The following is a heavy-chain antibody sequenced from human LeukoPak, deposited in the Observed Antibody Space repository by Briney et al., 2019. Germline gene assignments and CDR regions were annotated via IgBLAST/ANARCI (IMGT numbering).Heavy chain of an antibody. CDR3: ARAPYSSGFYFFDP. CDR2: VPYSGST. D-gene: IGHD3-22*01. CDR1: GGSISSYY. Sequence: SETLSLTCTVSGGSISSYYWSWIRQPPGKGLESIGYVPYSGSTTYNPSLKSRVTISVDTSKNQFSLKLSSVTAADTAVYYCARAPYSSGFYFFDPWGQGTLVTVSS. J-gene: IGHJ5*02. V-gene: IGHV4-59*01.